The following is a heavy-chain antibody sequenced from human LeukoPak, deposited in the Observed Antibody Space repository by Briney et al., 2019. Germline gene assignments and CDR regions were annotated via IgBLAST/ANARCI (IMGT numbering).Heavy chain of an antibody. CDR2: INPNSGGT. Sequence: ASVKVSCKASGYTFTGYYMHWVRQAPGQGLEWMGWINPNSGGTNYAQKFQGRVTMTRDTSISTAYMELSRLRSDDTAVYYCARDYPVSFRLSVTLHYWGQGTLVTVSS. J-gene: IGHJ4*02. V-gene: IGHV1-2*02. D-gene: IGHD4-11*01. CDR3: ARDYPVSFRLSVTLHY. CDR1: GYTFTGYY.